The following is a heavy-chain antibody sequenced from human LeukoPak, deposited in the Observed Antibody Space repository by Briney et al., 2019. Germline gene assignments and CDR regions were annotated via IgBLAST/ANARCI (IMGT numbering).Heavy chain of an antibody. CDR1: GFTFSSYA. D-gene: IGHD3-10*01. Sequence: GGSLRLSCAASGFTFSSYAMHWVPQAPGKGLEWVAVISYDGSNKYYADSVKGRFTISRDNSKNTLYLQMNSLRAEDTAVYYCARVLTDPRYGSGSGYFDYWGQGTLVTVSS. V-gene: IGHV3-30*04. J-gene: IGHJ4*02. CDR3: ARVLTDPRYGSGSGYFDY. CDR2: ISYDGSNK.